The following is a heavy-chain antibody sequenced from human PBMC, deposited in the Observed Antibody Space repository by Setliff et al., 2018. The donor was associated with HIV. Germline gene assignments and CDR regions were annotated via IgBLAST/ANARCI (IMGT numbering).Heavy chain of an antibody. D-gene: IGHD5-18*01. Sequence: ASVKVSCKASGYRFTSYHISWVRQAPGQGLEWLGRISASNGQTDYGHNYQSRLSMTTDSSTTTAYMELASLRIDDTAVYYCARDVAYTGYNSDSWGQGTLVTVSS. V-gene: IGHV1-18*01. CDR1: GYRFTSYH. CDR3: ARDVAYTGYNSDS. CDR2: ISASNGQT. J-gene: IGHJ5*01.